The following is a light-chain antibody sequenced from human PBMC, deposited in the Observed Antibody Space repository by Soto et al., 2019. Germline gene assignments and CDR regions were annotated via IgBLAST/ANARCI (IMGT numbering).Light chain of an antibody. J-gene: IGKJ5*01. CDR1: QGVTTN. CDR3: QQYNNWPFS. V-gene: IGKV3-15*01. CDR2: DVS. Sequence: EIVMTQSPSTLSGCPGERSTLSCRAGQGVTTNFAWYQQKSGQSPRLLIYDVSIRATGVPARFSATGSETDFTLTISGLQSEDSAVYFCQQYNNWPFSFGQGTRLEIK.